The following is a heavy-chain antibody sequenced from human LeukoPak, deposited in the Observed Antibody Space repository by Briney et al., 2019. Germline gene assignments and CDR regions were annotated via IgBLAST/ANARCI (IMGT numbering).Heavy chain of an antibody. CDR2: IIPILGIA. Sequence: GASVKVSCKASGGTFSSYAISWVRQAPGQGLEWMGRIIPILGIANYAQKFQGRVTITADKSTSTAYMELSSLRSEDTAVYCCARSGALWFGELQDGWFDPWGQGTLVTVSS. D-gene: IGHD3-10*01. CDR1: GGTFSSYA. V-gene: IGHV1-69*04. J-gene: IGHJ5*02. CDR3: ARSGALWFGELQDGWFDP.